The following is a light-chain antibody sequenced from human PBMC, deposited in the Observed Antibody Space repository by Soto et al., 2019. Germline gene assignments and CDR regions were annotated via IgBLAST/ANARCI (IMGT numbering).Light chain of an antibody. Sequence: IVVTQSPATLSVSPGETVTLSCRVSQSVSSSLAWYQQIPRQAPRLLISGAYTRSTGIPARFSGSGSGTEFTLTISRLQSEDFAVYYCQQYYNWPQLTFGGGTRVEIE. J-gene: IGKJ4*01. V-gene: IGKV3-15*01. CDR1: QSVSSS. CDR3: QQYYNWPQLT. CDR2: GAY.